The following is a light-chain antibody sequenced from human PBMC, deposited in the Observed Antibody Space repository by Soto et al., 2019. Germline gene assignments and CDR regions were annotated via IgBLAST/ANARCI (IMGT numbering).Light chain of an antibody. V-gene: IGKV1-5*03. J-gene: IGKJ3*01. Sequence: DIQMTQSPSTLSASVGDRVTITCRASQTISRNWLAWFQQKPGKAPKLLIYKASNLESGVPSRFSGSGSETEFTLTISSLQPDDFATYYCQQYISYRVFTFGPGTKVDIK. CDR3: QQYISYRVFT. CDR1: QTISRNW. CDR2: KAS.